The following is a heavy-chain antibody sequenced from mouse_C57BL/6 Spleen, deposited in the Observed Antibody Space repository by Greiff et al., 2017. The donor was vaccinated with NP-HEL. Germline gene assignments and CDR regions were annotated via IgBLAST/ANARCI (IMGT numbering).Heavy chain of an antibody. Sequence: EVHLVESGGGLVQPGGSLSLSCAASGFTFTDYYMSWVRQPPGKALEWLGFIRNKANGYTTEYSASVKGRFTISRDNSQSILYLQMNALRAEDSATYYCARSSYSNYGYFDYWGQGTTLTVSS. J-gene: IGHJ2*01. CDR1: GFTFTDYY. V-gene: IGHV7-3*01. CDR2: IRNKANGYTT. CDR3: ARSSYSNYGYFDY. D-gene: IGHD2-5*01.